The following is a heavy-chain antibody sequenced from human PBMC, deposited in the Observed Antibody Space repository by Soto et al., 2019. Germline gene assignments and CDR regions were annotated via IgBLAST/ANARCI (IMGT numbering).Heavy chain of an antibody. CDR2: INSDGSST. CDR3: ASAMGGTRNALNI. Sequence: EVQLVESGGGLVQPGGSLRLSCTASRFTFSTYWMHWVRQDPGKGLLWVSRINSDGSSTNYADSVKGRFTISRDNAKSTRWLQMNSLRAEDTAVYYCASAMGGTRNALNIWGQGTMVTVSS. CDR1: RFTFSTYW. J-gene: IGHJ3*02. V-gene: IGHV3-74*01. D-gene: IGHD6-19*01.